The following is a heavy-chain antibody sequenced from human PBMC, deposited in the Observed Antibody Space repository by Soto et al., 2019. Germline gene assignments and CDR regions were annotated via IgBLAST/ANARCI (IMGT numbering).Heavy chain of an antibody. CDR2: ISGSGGST. Sequence: PGGSLRLSCAASGFTFGSYAMSWVRQAPGKGLEWVSVISGSGGSTYFADSVKGRFTIARDNSNNTLYLQVNSLRAEDTAVYYCAKDRDFWSTYYSAFDIWGQGTMVTVSS. D-gene: IGHD3-3*01. CDR3: AKDRDFWSTYYSAFDI. V-gene: IGHV3-23*01. CDR1: GFTFGSYA. J-gene: IGHJ3*02.